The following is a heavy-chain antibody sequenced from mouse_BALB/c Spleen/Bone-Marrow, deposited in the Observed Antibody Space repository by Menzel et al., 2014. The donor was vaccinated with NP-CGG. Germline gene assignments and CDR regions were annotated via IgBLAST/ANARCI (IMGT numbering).Heavy chain of an antibody. CDR3: TRRPLQANSYFDC. Sequence: EAKLEESGGDLVKPGGSLKLSCVASGFTFSSYGMSWVRQTPDKRLEWVATISSGGSSTYYPASVKGRFTISRDNAKSTLYLQMSSLNSEDTAMYYCTRRPLQANSYFDCWGQGTTLTVSS. CDR2: ISSGGSST. CDR1: GFTFSSYG. V-gene: IGHV5-6*02. D-gene: IGHD3-2*02. J-gene: IGHJ2*01.